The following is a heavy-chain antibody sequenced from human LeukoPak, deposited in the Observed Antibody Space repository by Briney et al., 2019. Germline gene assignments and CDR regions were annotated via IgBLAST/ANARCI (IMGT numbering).Heavy chain of an antibody. V-gene: IGHV3-48*01. CDR3: ARIFDSSGYPDDAFDI. J-gene: IGHJ3*02. CDR1: GFTFSSYS. D-gene: IGHD3-22*01. CDR2: ISSSGSNI. Sequence: PGGSLRLSCAASGFTFSSYSMNWVRQAPGKGLEWVSYISSSGSNIYYADSVKGRFTISRDNTKNSLYLQMNSLRAEDTAVFYCARIFDSSGYPDDAFDIWGQGTMVTVSS.